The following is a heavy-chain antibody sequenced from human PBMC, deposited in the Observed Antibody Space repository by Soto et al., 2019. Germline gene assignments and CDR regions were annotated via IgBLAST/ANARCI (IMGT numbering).Heavy chain of an antibody. D-gene: IGHD6-19*01. CDR2: ISYDGSNK. J-gene: IGHJ4*02. CDR1: GFTFSSYA. CDR3: ARDRLSSGYDY. V-gene: IGHV3-30-3*01. Sequence: LRXSCAASGFTFSSYAIHWVRQAPGKGLEWGAVISYDGSNKYYADSVKGRFTISRDNSKNTLYLQMNSLKAEDTAVYYCARDRLSSGYDYWGQGTLVTVSS.